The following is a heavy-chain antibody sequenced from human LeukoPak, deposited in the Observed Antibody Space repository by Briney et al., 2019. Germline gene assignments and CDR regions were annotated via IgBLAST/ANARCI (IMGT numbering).Heavy chain of an antibody. CDR3: AREGSRYFDWLPVIDY. D-gene: IGHD3-9*01. CDR2: IYHSGST. J-gene: IGHJ4*02. V-gene: IGHV4-38-2*02. CDR1: GYSISSGYY. Sequence: SETLSLTCAVSGYSISSGYYWGWIRQPPGKGLEWIGRIYHSGSTYYNPSLKSRVTISVDTSKNQFSLKLSSVTAADTAVYYCAREGSRYFDWLPVIDYWGQGTLVTVSS.